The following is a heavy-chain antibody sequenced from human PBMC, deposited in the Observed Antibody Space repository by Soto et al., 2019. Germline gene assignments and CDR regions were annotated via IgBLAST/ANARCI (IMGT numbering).Heavy chain of an antibody. CDR3: AGQVGYYY. CDR1: GFTFSSYA. V-gene: IGHV3-30-3*01. Sequence: LSCAASGFTFSSYAMHWVRQAPGKGLEWVAVISYDGSNKYYADSVKGRFTISRDNSKNTLYLQMNSLRAEDTAVYYCAGQVGYYYWGQGTLVTVSS. D-gene: IGHD1-26*01. CDR2: ISYDGSNK. J-gene: IGHJ4*02.